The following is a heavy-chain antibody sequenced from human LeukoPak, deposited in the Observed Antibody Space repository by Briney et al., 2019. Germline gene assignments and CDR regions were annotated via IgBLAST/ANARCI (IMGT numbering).Heavy chain of an antibody. CDR1: GGSISSGSYY. Sequence: TSETLSLTCTVSGGSISSGSYYWSWIRQPAGKGLEWIGRIYTSGSTNYNPSLKSRVTISVDTSKNRFSLKLSSVTAADTAVYYCARHDEYSSNHVGLDYWGQGTLVTVSS. CDR2: IYTSGST. V-gene: IGHV4-61*02. CDR3: ARHDEYSSNHVGLDY. J-gene: IGHJ4*02. D-gene: IGHD6-13*01.